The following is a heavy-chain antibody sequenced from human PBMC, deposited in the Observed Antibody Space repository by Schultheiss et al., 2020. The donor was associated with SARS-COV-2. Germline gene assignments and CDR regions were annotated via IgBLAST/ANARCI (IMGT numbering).Heavy chain of an antibody. D-gene: IGHD3-3*01. CDR2: IWYDGSNE. J-gene: IGHJ6*02. CDR1: GFTFSSYW. CDR3: ARDRRSTKLRFLEWLSPDYYYGMDV. Sequence: GGSLRLSCAASGFTFSSYWMSWVRQAPGKGLEWVAVIWYDGSNEYYADSVKGRFTISRDNAKNSLYLQMDSLRAEDTAVYFCARDRRSTKLRFLEWLSPDYYYGMDVWGQGTTVTVSS. V-gene: IGHV3-33*08.